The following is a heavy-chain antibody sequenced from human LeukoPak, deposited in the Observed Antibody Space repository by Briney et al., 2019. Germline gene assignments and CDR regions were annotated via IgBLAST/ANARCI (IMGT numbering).Heavy chain of an antibody. CDR2: ITPMFGTA. CDR1: GDTFSRHA. J-gene: IGHJ4*02. D-gene: IGHD3-22*01. Sequence: SVKVSCKTSGDTFSRHAISWVRQAPGQGLEWMGGITPMFGTANYAQKFQGRVTITADESTSTAYMELSSLRSEDTAVYYCVRDGSYYDSSGYYYLYWGQGTLVTVSS. V-gene: IGHV1-69*13. CDR3: VRDGSYYDSSGYYYLY.